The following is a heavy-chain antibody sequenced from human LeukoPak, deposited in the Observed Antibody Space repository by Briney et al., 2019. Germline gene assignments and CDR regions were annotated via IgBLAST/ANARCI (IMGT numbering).Heavy chain of an antibody. CDR3: ARDLAAAGPGAWFDP. CDR1: GGSFSGYY. Sequence: PSETLSLTCAVYGGSFSGYYWNWIRQPPGKGREWIWEINHSGSTNYNPSPKSRVTISVDTSKTQFSLKLTPVTAAATAVYYCARDLAAAGPGAWFDPWGQGTLVTVSS. D-gene: IGHD6-13*01. J-gene: IGHJ5*02. V-gene: IGHV4-34*01. CDR2: INHSGST.